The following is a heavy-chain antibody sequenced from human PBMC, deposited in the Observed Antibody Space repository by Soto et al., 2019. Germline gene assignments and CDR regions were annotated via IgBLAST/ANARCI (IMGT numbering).Heavy chain of an antibody. CDR1: GFTFSSYG. CDR2: ISYDGSNK. D-gene: IGHD2-15*01. J-gene: IGHJ3*02. V-gene: IGHV3-30*18. CDR3: AKEISEGWIDAFDI. Sequence: QVQLVESGGGVVQPGRSLRLSCAASGFTFSSYGMHWVRQAPGKGLEWVAVISYDGSNKYYADSVKGRFTISRDNSKNTLYLQMNSLRAEETGVYYCAKEISEGWIDAFDISGQGTIVTVSS.